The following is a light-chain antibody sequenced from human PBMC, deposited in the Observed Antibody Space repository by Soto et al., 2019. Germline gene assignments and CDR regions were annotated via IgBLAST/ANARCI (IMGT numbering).Light chain of an antibody. V-gene: IGKV3-11*01. CDR2: DAS. CDR1: QSVINY. Sequence: ENVLTQSPATLSLSPGEIATLSCSASQSVINYVAFYQQKPGQAPRLLIYDASNRATGIPARFSGSGSGTDFTITISRPEPEAFAVYYCQQRSTWLFGPGTKVDIK. J-gene: IGKJ3*01. CDR3: QQRSTWL.